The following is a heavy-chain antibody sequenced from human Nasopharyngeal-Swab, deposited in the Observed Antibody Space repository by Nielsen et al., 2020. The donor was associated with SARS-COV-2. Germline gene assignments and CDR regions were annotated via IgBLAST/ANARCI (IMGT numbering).Heavy chain of an antibody. CDR3: ASTPLGSSGYYYAFHY. J-gene: IGHJ4*02. CDR2: ISYDGSNK. D-gene: IGHD3-22*01. CDR1: GFTFSRYT. Sequence: LSLTCAASGFTFSRYTMHWARQAPGKGLEWVAVISYDGSNKYYADSVKGRFTISRDISKNTLYLQMNSLRAEDTAVFYCASTPLGSSGYYYAFHYWGRGTLVTVSS. V-gene: IGHV3-30-3*01.